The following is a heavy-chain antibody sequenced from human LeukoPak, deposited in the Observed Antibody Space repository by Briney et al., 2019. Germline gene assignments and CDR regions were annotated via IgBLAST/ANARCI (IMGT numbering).Heavy chain of an antibody. Sequence: GGSLRLSCAASGFTFRSNAMLWVRQAPGKGLEWVAAISYDGSNKYYADSVKGRFTISRDNSKTTLYLQMISLRVEDTAVYYCARDRGYSNRYNWFDPWGQGTLVTVSS. V-gene: IGHV3-30*04. J-gene: IGHJ5*02. CDR3: ARDRGYSNRYNWFDP. D-gene: IGHD5-12*01. CDR1: GFTFRSNA. CDR2: ISYDGSNK.